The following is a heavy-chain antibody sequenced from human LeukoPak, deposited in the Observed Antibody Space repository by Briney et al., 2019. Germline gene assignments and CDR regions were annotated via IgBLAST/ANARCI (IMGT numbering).Heavy chain of an antibody. CDR3: AKDAGRDYYDSRGTYYFDY. CDR1: GFTFSSYA. V-gene: IGHV3-23*01. J-gene: IGHJ4*02. CDR2: ISGSGGST. D-gene: IGHD3-22*01. Sequence: GGSLRLSCAASGFTFSSYAMSWVRQAPGKGLEWVSAISGSGGSTYYADSVKGRFTISRDNSKNTLYLQMNSLRAEDTAVYYCAKDAGRDYYDSRGTYYFDYWGQGTLVTVSS.